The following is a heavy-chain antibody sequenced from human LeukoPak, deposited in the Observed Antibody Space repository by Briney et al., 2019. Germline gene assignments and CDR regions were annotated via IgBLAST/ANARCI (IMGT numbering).Heavy chain of an antibody. CDR3: ARHYDFWSGYFTQEDYFDY. D-gene: IGHD3-3*01. J-gene: IGHJ4*02. CDR1: GGTFSSYA. V-gene: IGHV1-69*04. Sequence: SVKVSCKASGGTFSSYAISWVRQAPGQGLGWMGRIIPILGIANYAQKFQGRVTITADKSTSTAYMELSSLRSEDTAVYYCARHYDFWSGYFTQEDYFDYWGQGTPVTVSS. CDR2: IIPILGIA.